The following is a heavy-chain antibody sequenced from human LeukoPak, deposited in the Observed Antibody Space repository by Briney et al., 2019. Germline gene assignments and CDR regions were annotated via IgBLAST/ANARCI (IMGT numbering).Heavy chain of an antibody. D-gene: IGHD5-18*01. V-gene: IGHV1-18*01. CDR3: VRDLGVDTSMIFFDY. Sequence: GASVKVSCKASGYTFTSFGISWVRQAPGQGLKWMGWISAYNGNRKSAQKLQGRVIMTTDTSTNTAYMELRSLRSDDTAVFYCVRDLGVDTSMIFFDYWGQGTLVTVSS. J-gene: IGHJ4*02. CDR2: ISAYNGNR. CDR1: GYTFTSFG.